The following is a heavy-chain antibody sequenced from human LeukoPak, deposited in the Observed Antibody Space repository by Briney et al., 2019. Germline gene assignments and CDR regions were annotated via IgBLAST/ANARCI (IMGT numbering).Heavy chain of an antibody. CDR1: GGSISSSSYY. V-gene: IGHV4-39*07. D-gene: IGHD1-26*01. CDR3: ARFNSGSYQHYFDY. CDR2: IYYSGST. Sequence: SETLSLTCTVSGGSISSSSYYWGWIRQPPGKGLEWIGSIYYSGSTYNNPSLKSRVTISVDTSKNQFSLKLSSVTAANTAVYYCARFNSGSYQHYFDYWGQGTLVTASS. J-gene: IGHJ4*02.